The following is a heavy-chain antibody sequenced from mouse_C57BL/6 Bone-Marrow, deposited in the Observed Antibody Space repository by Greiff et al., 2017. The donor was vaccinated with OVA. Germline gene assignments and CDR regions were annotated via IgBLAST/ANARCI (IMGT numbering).Heavy chain of an antibody. D-gene: IGHD3-3*01. V-gene: IGHV1-55*01. CDR3: ARGGGRYFDV. Sequence: QVQLQQPGAELVKPGASVKMSCKASGYTFTSYWITWVKQRPGQGLEWIGDLYPGSGSTNYNEKFKSKATLTVDTSSSTAYMQLSSLTSEDSAVYYCARGGGRYFDVWGTGTTVTVSS. CDR1: GYTFTSYW. J-gene: IGHJ1*03. CDR2: LYPGSGST.